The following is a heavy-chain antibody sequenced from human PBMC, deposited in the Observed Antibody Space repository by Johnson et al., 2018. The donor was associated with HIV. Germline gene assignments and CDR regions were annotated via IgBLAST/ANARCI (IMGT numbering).Heavy chain of an antibody. Sequence: VQLVESGGGLVQPGRSLRLSCAASGFTFDDYAMHWVRQAPGKGLEWVSGISWNSGSIGYADSVKGRFTISRDNAKNSLYLEMNSLRAEDTAVYYCAREWLYGFDIWGQGTMVTVSS. CDR3: AREWLYGFDI. CDR2: ISWNSGSI. CDR1: GFTFDDYA. V-gene: IGHV3-9*01. J-gene: IGHJ3*02. D-gene: IGHD5-24*01.